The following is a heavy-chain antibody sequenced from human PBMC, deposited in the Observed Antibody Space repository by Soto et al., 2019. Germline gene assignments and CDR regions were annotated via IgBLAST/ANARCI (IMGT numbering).Heavy chain of an antibody. J-gene: IGHJ6*02. V-gene: IGHV3-15*07. D-gene: IGHD6-13*01. Sequence: EVQLVESGGGLVKPGGSLRLSCAASGFTFSNAWMNWVRQAPGKGLEWVGRIKSKTDGGTTDYAAPVKGRFTISRDDSKNTLYLKMNSLKTEDTAVYYCTTDGHPRSSWYGIYYYYGMDVWGQGTTVTVSS. CDR3: TTDGHPRSSWYGIYYYYGMDV. CDR2: IKSKTDGGTT. CDR1: GFTFSNAW.